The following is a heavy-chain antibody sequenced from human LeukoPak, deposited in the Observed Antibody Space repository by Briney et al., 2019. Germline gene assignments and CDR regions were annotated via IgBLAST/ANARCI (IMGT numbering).Heavy chain of an antibody. Sequence: GGSLRLSCAASGFTFSSYAMSWVRQAPGKGLEWVSAISGSGGSTYYADSVKGRFTISRDNSKNTLYLQMNSLRAEDTAVYYCAKDLGDYGSGSYYNYYYYYMDAWGKGTTVTVSS. J-gene: IGHJ6*03. CDR1: GFTFSSYA. CDR3: AKDLGDYGSGSYYNYYYYYMDA. CDR2: ISGSGGST. D-gene: IGHD3-10*01. V-gene: IGHV3-23*01.